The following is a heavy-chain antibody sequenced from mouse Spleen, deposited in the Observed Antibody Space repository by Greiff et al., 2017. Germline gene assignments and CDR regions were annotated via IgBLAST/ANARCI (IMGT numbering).Heavy chain of an antibody. CDR3: ARTLLRLLYWYFDV. CDR2: IYPGDGDT. Sequence: QVQLQQSGPELVKPGASVKISCKASGYAFSSSWMNWVKQRPGKGLEWIGRIYPGDGDTNYNGKFKGKATLTADKSSSTAYMQLSSLTSEDSAVYFCARTLLRLLYWYFDVWGAGTTVTVSS. J-gene: IGHJ1*01. CDR1: GYAFSSSW. V-gene: IGHV1-82*01. D-gene: IGHD1-2*01.